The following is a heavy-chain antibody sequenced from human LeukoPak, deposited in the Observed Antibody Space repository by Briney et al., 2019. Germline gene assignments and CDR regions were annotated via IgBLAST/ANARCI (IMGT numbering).Heavy chain of an antibody. J-gene: IGHJ4*02. V-gene: IGHV3-23*01. Sequence: GGSLRLSCAASGFTFRSYAMSWVRQAPGKGLEWVSDNSGSCGSKYYADSVKGRFTISRDNAKHSLYLRMNSLRGQDTAVYACVRDLTAYYDGSGSYYSNDHYFDYWGERILVTLSS. CDR3: VRDLTAYYDGSGSYYSNDHYFDY. CDR1: GFTFRSYA. D-gene: IGHD3-10*01. CDR2: NSGSCGSK.